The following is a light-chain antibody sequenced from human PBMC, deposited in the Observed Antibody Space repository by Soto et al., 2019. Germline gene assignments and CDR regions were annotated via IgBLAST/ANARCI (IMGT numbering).Light chain of an antibody. J-gene: IGKJ4*01. CDR2: GTS. CDR3: QQYGSSPLT. CDR1: QPISNF. Sequence: EIVLTQSPGTLSLSPGQRATLSCRASQPISNFLAWHQQKPGQAPRLLIYGTSNRATGIPDRFSGSGSGTDFTLTISRLEPGDFAVYFCQQYGSSPLTFGGGTKVEIK. V-gene: IGKV3-20*01.